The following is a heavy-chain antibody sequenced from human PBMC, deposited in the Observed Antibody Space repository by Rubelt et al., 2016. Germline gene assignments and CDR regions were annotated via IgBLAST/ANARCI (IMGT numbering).Heavy chain of an antibody. CDR1: GGSFSGYS. CDR3: ARHDTGSFLFDF. Sequence: QVQLQQWGAGLVKPSETLSLTCAVYGGSFSGYSWTWIRQPPGKGLEWLGEIDHSGNTDYNPSLKSRVSISVDTSKKQNYLKMSSVTAADTAVYYCARHDTGSFLFDFWGQGTPVTVSS. J-gene: IGHJ4*02. D-gene: IGHD1-26*01. V-gene: IGHV4-34*01. CDR2: IDHSGNT.